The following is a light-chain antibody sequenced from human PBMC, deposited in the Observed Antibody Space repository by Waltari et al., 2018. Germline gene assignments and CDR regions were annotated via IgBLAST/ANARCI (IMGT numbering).Light chain of an antibody. J-gene: IGLJ3*02. V-gene: IGLV2-8*01. Sequence: QSALTQPPSASGSPGQSVTISCTGTSSDVGGYNYVSRYQQHPGQAPKLLIFEVSKRPSGVPDRFSGSKSGNTASLAVSGLQAEDEADYYCCSYAFSSNWVFGGGTKLTVL. CDR1: SSDVGGYNY. CDR3: CSYAFSSNWV. CDR2: EVS.